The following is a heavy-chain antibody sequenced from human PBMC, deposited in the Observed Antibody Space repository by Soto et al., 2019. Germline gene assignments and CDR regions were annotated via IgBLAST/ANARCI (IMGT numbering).Heavy chain of an antibody. CDR2: IYYSGST. D-gene: IGHD2-15*01. J-gene: IGHJ6*02. V-gene: IGHV4-39*01. CDR3: ARGGYCSGASCAYMGHYYYYGMDV. Sequence: PSETLSVTCPVSGGSISSSDCYWGWLRQPPGKGLEWIGSIYYSGSTYYNPSLKSRVTISVDASKNQFSLKLSSVTAADTAMYYCARGGYCSGASCAYMGHYYYYGMDVWGQGTTVTVSS. CDR1: GGSISSSDCY.